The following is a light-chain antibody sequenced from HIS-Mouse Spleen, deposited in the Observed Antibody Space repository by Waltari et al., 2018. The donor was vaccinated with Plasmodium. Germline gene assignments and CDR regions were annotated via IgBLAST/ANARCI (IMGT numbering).Light chain of an antibody. J-gene: IGLJ2*01. CDR3: SSYGGSNNLV. CDR1: SSDVGGYNY. CDR2: EVS. V-gene: IGLV2-8*01. Sequence: QSALTQPPSASGSPGQSVTISCTGTSSDVGGYNYVSWYQQHPGKAPKLMIYEVSKRPSGVPDRFCGSKSGNTASLTVSGLQAEDEADYYCSSYGGSNNLVFGGGTKLTVL.